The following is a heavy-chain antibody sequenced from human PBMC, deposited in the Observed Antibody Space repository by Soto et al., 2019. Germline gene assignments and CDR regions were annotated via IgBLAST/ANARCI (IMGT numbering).Heavy chain of an antibody. Sequence: QVQLVESGGGVVHPGNSLTLSCAASGFTFSSYGMHWVRQAPGKGLEWVASTSFDGRNKYYAESVKGRFTISRDNSRNTLNLQMDSLRAEDTAVYYCAKNLPQWLIFPDALNFWGQGTLVTISS. CDR3: AKNLPQWLIFPDALNF. D-gene: IGHD6-19*01. J-gene: IGHJ4*02. V-gene: IGHV3-30*18. CDR2: TSFDGRNK. CDR1: GFTFSSYG.